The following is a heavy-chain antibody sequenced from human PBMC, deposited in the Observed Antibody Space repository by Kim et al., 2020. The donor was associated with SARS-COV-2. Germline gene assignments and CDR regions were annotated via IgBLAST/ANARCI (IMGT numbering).Heavy chain of an antibody. D-gene: IGHD2-15*01. Sequence: TTEYAASVKGRFTISRDDSKSIAYLQMNSLKTEDTAVYYCTRVVVVTSDYWGQGTLVTVSS. CDR2: TT. CDR3: TRVVVVTSDY. V-gene: IGHV3-49*02. J-gene: IGHJ4*02.